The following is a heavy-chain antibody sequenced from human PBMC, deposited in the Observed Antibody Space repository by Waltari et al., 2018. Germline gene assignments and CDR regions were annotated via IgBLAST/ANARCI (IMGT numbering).Heavy chain of an antibody. CDR1: GYTFTSYA. J-gene: IGHJ4*02. CDR3: ASSIAAAGSFDY. V-gene: IGHV1-3*01. D-gene: IGHD6-13*01. Sequence: QVQLVQSGAEVKKPGASVKVSCKASGYTFTSYAMHWVRQAPGQRLEWMGWINAGNGNTKYSQTFQGRVTITRDTSASTAYMELSSLRSEDTAVYYCASSIAAAGSFDYWGQGTLVTVSS. CDR2: INAGNGNT.